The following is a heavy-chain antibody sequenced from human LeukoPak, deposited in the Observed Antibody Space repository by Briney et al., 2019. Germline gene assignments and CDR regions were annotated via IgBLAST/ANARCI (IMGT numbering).Heavy chain of an antibody. V-gene: IGHV3-21*01. CDR2: ISSSSSYI. J-gene: IGHJ4*02. D-gene: IGHD3-9*01. CDR1: GFTFSSYS. Sequence: GGSLRLSCAASGFTFSSYSMNWVRQAPGKGLEWVSSISSSSSYIYYADSVKGRFTISRDNAKNSLYLQMNSLRAEDTAVYYCARARGLRYLTDCWGQGTLVTVSS. CDR3: ARARGLRYLTDC.